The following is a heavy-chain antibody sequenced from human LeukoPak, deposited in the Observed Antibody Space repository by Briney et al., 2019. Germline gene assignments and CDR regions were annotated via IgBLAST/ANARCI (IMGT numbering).Heavy chain of an antibody. CDR3: ARTPPEVGATDYYYYGMDV. V-gene: IGHV1-69*13. CDR2: IIPIFGTA. Sequence: SVKVSGKASGGTFSSYAISWVRQAPGQGLEWMGGIIPIFGTANYAQKFQGRVTITADESTSTAYMELSSLRSEDTAVYYCARTPPEVGATDYYYYGMDVWGQGTTVTVSS. J-gene: IGHJ6*02. D-gene: IGHD1-26*01. CDR1: GGTFSSYA.